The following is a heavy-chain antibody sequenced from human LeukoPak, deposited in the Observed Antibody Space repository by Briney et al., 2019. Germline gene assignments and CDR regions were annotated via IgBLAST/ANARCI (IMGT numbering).Heavy chain of an antibody. CDR1: GCSISSYY. J-gene: IGHJ4*02. CDR2: IYTSGST. V-gene: IGHV4-4*07. D-gene: IGHD1-26*01. Sequence: RPSETLSLTCAVSGCSISSYYWSWIRQPAGNGLDWIGRIYTSGSTNYNPSLKSRVTMSVDTSKNQCSLKLSSVTAADTAVYHCARDRSMYSGSYRSFDYWGQGTLVTVSS. CDR3: ARDRSMYSGSYRSFDY.